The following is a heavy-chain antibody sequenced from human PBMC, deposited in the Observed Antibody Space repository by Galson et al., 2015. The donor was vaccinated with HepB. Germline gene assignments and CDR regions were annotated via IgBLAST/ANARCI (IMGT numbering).Heavy chain of an antibody. Sequence: QSGAEVKKPGESLRISCKGSGYSFTSYWISWVRQMPGKGLEWMGRIDPSDSYTNYSPSFQGHVTISADKSISTAYLQWSSLKASDTAMYYCARYTIFTPEWLSHPYYYGMDVWGQGTTVTVSS. D-gene: IGHD3-3*01. J-gene: IGHJ6*02. CDR2: IDPSDSYT. CDR3: ARYTIFTPEWLSHPYYYGMDV. V-gene: IGHV5-10-1*01. CDR1: GYSFTSYW.